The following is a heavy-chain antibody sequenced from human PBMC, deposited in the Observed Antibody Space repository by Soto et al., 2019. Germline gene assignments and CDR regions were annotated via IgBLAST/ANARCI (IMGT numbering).Heavy chain of an antibody. D-gene: IGHD3-3*01. CDR3: ARDSMFGSHFNL. Sequence: GGSLRLSCVASGWTLSSCSMNWVRPAPGKGLGWVSSISSSGYIYYADTVKGRFTPSSDNAKNSLYLQMNSLRAEYTPVYYCARDSMFGSHFNLWGRRILVTVS. V-gene: IGHV3-21*01. J-gene: IGHJ2*01. CDR1: GWTLSSCS. CDR2: ISSSGYI.